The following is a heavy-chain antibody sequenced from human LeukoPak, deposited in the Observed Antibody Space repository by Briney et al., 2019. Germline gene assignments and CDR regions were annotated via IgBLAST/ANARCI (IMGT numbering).Heavy chain of an antibody. Sequence: PGGSLRLSCVASGFTFSSYWMHWVRQDPRKGLVWVSRINGDGRNINYADSVKGRFTISRDNAKNTLYLQMHSLRAEDTAVYYCARDEPTVTTGPPVGSWGQGTLVTVSS. J-gene: IGHJ4*02. CDR3: ARDEPTVTTGPPVGS. V-gene: IGHV3-74*01. CDR2: INGDGRNI. D-gene: IGHD4-17*01. CDR1: GFTFSSYW.